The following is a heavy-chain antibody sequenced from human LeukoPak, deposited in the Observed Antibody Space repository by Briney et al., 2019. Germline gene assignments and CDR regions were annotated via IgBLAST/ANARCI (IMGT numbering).Heavy chain of an antibody. CDR1: GSTVITNY. J-gene: IGHJ4*02. CDR3: ARGRGSYYFDY. V-gene: IGHV3-53*01. D-gene: IGHD1-26*01. Sequence: PGGSLRLSCEPPGSTVITNYMTWVRQAPGRGLEWASVIYSGGSTYYADSGKGRFTISRDNSKNTLYLQMNSLRAEDTAVYYCARGRGSYYFDYWGQGTLVTVSS. CDR2: IYSGGST.